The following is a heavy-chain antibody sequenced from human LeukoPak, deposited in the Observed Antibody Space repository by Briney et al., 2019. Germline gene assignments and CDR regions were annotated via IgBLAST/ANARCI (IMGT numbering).Heavy chain of an antibody. Sequence: GGSLRLSCAASGFTFGDYPMSWVRQAPGKGLEWVGFIRRKAYGGTSEYAASVKGRFTISRDDSKNIAYVQMNSLKTEDTAVYYCTRVVGDDDLSWFDPWVQGTLVTVSS. CDR3: TRVVGDDDLSWFDP. CDR1: GFTFGDYP. V-gene: IGHV3-49*04. CDR2: IRRKAYGGTS. J-gene: IGHJ5*02. D-gene: IGHD1-26*01.